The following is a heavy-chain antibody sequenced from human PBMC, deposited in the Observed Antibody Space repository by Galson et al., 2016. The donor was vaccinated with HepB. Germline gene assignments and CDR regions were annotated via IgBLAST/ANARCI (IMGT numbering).Heavy chain of an antibody. CDR1: GGSFSDHY. CDR2: VNHSGST. J-gene: IGHJ4*01. Sequence: SETLSLTCAIYGGSFSDHYWSWIRQPPGKGLEWIGEVNHSGSTNYNPSLNSRVTISEDTSKNPLSLDLNTVTAADTAVYYCATGYSSFDPGNNFDYWGHGTLVTVSS. D-gene: IGHD2-2*03. CDR3: ATGYSSFDPGNNFDY. V-gene: IGHV4-34*01.